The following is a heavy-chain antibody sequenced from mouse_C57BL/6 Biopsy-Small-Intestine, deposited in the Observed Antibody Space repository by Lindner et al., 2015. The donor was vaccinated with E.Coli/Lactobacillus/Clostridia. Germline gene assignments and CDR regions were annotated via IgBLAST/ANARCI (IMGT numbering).Heavy chain of an antibody. D-gene: IGHD2-5*01. Sequence: VQLQESGAELVKPGASVKLSCKASGYTFTSYWMHWVKQRPGQGLEWIGEIDPSDSYTYYNQKFKGKATLTVDKSSSTAYMQLSSLTSEDSAVYYCARGYYSNYVDYWGQGTTLTVPS. CDR2: IDPSDSYT. J-gene: IGHJ2*01. V-gene: IGHV1-69*02. CDR3: ARGYYSNYVDY. CDR1: GYTFTSYW.